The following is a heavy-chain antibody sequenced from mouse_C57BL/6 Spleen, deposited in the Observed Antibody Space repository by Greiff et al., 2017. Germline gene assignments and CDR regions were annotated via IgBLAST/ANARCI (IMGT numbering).Heavy chain of an antibody. CDR1: GYTFTDYE. CDR2: IDPETGGT. Sequence: VQLQQSGAELVRPGASVTLSCKASGYTFTDYEMHWVKQTPVHGLEWIGAIDPETGGTAYNQTFKGKAILTADKSSSTAYMELRSLTSEDSAVYYCTRYGNDGPWFAYWGKGTLVTVSA. D-gene: IGHD2-2*01. CDR3: TRYGNDGPWFAY. J-gene: IGHJ3*01. V-gene: IGHV1-15*01.